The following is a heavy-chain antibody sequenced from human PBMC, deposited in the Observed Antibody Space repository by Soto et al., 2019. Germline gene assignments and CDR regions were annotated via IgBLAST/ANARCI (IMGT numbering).Heavy chain of an antibody. J-gene: IGHJ2*01. Sequence: QVPLVESWGGVVQPGRSLRLSCAASGFTFSSSGMHWVRQAPGKGLERVAVISYDGSNKYYAESVKGRFTISRDNSKNTLYLQMNSLRAEDTAVYYCAKDSTVWLTAIGSWYFDLWGRGTLVTVSS. CDR1: GFTFSSSG. CDR3: AKDSTVWLTAIGSWYFDL. CDR2: ISYDGSNK. V-gene: IGHV3-30*18. D-gene: IGHD2-21*02.